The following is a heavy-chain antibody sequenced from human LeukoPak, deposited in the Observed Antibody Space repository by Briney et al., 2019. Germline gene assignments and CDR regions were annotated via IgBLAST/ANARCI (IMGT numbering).Heavy chain of an antibody. CDR3: ARDSKTLTTEYYYYYYYMDV. CDR1: GDSINKYC. V-gene: IGHV4-4*07. Sequence: KPSETLSLTCTVSGDSINKYCWSWVRQPPGKGLEWIGRIYTSGSTNYNPSLKSRVTMSVDTSKNQFSLKLSSVTAADTAVYYCARDSKTLTTEYYYYYYYMDVWGKGTTVTVSS. J-gene: IGHJ6*03. CDR2: IYTSGST. D-gene: IGHD4/OR15-4a*01.